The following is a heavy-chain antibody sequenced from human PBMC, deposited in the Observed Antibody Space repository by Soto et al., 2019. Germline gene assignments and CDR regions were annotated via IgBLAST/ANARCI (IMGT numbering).Heavy chain of an antibody. Sequence: QVQLVQSGAEVKKPGSSVNVSCKASGGTLNTFAISWVRQAHGQGLEYLGGIVPILGPASYAQRFQGRVTSTADKSTNSAYLDLTSRSSEDTAVYYWARAANRYFDSWGQGTHVTVSS. V-gene: IGHV1-69*06. CDR3: ARAANRYFDS. J-gene: IGHJ4*02. CDR2: IVPILGPA. CDR1: GGTLNTFA.